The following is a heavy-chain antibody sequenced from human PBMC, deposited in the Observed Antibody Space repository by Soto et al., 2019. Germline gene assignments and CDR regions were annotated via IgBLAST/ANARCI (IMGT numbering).Heavy chain of an antibody. CDR1: GFTFSSYA. Sequence: WGSLRLSCAASGFTFSSYAMHWVRQAPGKGLEYVSAISSNGGSTYYANSVKGRFTISRDNSKNTLYLQMGSLRAEDMAVYYCARDVADYYGSGNWFEPWGQGTLVTVSS. CDR3: ARDVADYYGSGNWFEP. CDR2: ISSNGGST. J-gene: IGHJ5*02. V-gene: IGHV3-64*01. D-gene: IGHD3-10*01.